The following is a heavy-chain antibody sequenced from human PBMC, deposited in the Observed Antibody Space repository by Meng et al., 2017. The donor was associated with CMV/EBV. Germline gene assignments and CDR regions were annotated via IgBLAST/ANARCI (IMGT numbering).Heavy chain of an antibody. J-gene: IGHJ4*02. CDR1: GFTFSSYA. D-gene: IGHD4-11*01. Sequence: GESLKISCAASGFTFSSYAMSWVRQAPGKGLEWVSAISGSGGSTYYADSVKGRLTISRDNSKNTLYLQMNSLRAEDTAVYYCAKDPYSNYARPYWGQGTLVTVSS. CDR2: ISGSGGST. V-gene: IGHV3-23*01. CDR3: AKDPYSNYARPY.